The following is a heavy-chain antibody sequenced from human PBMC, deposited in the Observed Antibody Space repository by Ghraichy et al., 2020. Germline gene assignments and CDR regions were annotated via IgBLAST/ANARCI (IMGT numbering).Heavy chain of an antibody. CDR1: GFTFSTYA. D-gene: IGHD4-23*01. CDR3: AKDPNDHGGNWFDP. CDR2: IAGSGVDST. V-gene: IGHV3-23*01. Sequence: GESLNISCAASGFTFSTYALSWVRQAPGKGLEWVSTIAGSGVDSTYYADSVKGRFTISRDNSKNTLYLQMNSLRVEDTAVYYCAKDPNDHGGNWFDPWGQGTLVTVSS. J-gene: IGHJ5*02.